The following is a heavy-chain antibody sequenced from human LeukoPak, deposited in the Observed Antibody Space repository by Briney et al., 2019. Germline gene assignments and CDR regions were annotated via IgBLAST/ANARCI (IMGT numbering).Heavy chain of an antibody. D-gene: IGHD2-21*02. CDR3: VREDTPATANY. CDR1: GFNFANHA. J-gene: IGHJ4*02. CDR2: ISGGGDIT. V-gene: IGHV3-23*01. Sequence: GGSLRLSWAASGFNFANHAMSWVRQTPGKGLEWVSAISGGGDITYYADSVTGRLTISRDNSKDTLFLQMHSLRPGDTAVYYCVREDTPATANYWGQGTLVTISS.